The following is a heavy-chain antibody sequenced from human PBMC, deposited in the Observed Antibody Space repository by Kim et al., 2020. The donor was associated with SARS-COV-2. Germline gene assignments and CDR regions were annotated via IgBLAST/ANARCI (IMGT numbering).Heavy chain of an antibody. D-gene: IGHD6-19*01. CDR1: GGSISSYY. J-gene: IGHJ5*02. Sequence: SETLSLTCTVSGGSISSYYWSWIRQPPGKGLEWIGYIYYSGSTNYNPSLKSRVTISVDTSKNQFSLKLSSVTAADTAVYYCARDLMSSGWSNWFDPWGQGTLVTVSS. V-gene: IGHV4-59*13. CDR2: IYYSGST. CDR3: ARDLMSSGWSNWFDP.